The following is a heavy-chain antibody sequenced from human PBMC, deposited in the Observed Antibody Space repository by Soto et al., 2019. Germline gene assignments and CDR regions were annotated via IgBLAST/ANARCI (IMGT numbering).Heavy chain of an antibody. J-gene: IGHJ4*02. CDR1: GYTFTSYY. V-gene: IGHV1-46*01. D-gene: IGHD3-3*01. Sequence: ASVKVSFKASGYTFTSYYMHWVRQAPGQGLEWMGIINPSGGSTSYAQKFQGRVTMTRDTSTSTVYMELSSLRSEDTAVYYCARGGQLTTRLLYMNYWGQGTQVTSPQ. CDR3: ARGGQLTTRLLYMNY. CDR2: INPSGGST.